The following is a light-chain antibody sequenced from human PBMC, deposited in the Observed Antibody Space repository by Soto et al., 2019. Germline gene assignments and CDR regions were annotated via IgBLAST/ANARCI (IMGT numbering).Light chain of an antibody. CDR3: SSYTSSITVV. J-gene: IGLJ2*01. CDR1: SSDVGGYNF. V-gene: IGLV2-14*01. CDR2: EVI. Sequence: QSVLSQPASVSGSPGQSITISCTGTSSDVGGYNFVAWYQQHPGKAPKLMIYEVINRPSGVSNRFSGSKSGNTASLTISGLQAEDEADYYCSSYTSSITVVFGGGTKLTVL.